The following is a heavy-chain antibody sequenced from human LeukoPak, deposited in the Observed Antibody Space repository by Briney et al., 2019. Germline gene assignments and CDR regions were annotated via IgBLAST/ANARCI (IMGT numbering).Heavy chain of an antibody. D-gene: IGHD2-2*01. J-gene: IGHJ4*02. CDR3: AKDLGYCTTTSCYLDY. Sequence: PGGSLRLSCAASGFSFTTYAMSWVRQAPGKGLELVSVIGGCGGSTYYADSVKGRFTISRDNSKNTLYLQMNSLRAEDTAVYYCAKDLGYCTTTSCYLDYWGQGTLVTVSS. V-gene: IGHV3-23*01. CDR2: IGGCGGST. CDR1: GFSFTTYA.